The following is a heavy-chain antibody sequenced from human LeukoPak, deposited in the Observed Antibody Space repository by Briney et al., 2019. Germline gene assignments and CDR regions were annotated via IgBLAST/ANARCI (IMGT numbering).Heavy chain of an antibody. Sequence: GGSLRLSCAASGFTFTSYTMNWIRQAPGKGLEWVSYISSSGSTIYYAGSVKGRFTISRDNAQNSLYLQMNSLRAEDTAVYYCARVAARQGDHYYQYYMDVWGKGTTVTVSS. V-gene: IGHV3-48*01. CDR3: ARVAARQGDHYYQYYMDV. CDR2: ISSSGSTI. J-gene: IGHJ6*03. D-gene: IGHD6-6*01. CDR1: GFTFTSYT.